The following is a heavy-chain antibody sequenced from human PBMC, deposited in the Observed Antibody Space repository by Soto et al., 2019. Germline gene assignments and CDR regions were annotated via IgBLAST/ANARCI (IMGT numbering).Heavy chain of an antibody. CDR1: GGSISSFY. CDR3: ARATSDPYYYYYYGMDV. CDR2: IYSSGST. Sequence: PSETLSLTCIVSGGSISSFYWSWIRQPPGKGLEWIGNIYSSGSTYYNPSLKSRVTISLVTSKNQFSLKLSSVTAADTAVYYCARATSDPYYYYYYGMDVWGQGTTVTVSS. V-gene: IGHV4-59*01. D-gene: IGHD3-16*01. J-gene: IGHJ6*02.